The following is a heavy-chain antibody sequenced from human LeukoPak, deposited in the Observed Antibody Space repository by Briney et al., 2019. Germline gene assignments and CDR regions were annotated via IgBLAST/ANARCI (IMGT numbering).Heavy chain of an antibody. CDR1: GYTFTSYG. Sequence: ASVKVSCKASGYTFTSYGISWVRQAPGQGLEWMGWISAYNGNTNYAQKLQGRVTMTTDTSTSTAYMELRSLRSDDTAVYYCARPRFFTTFGVVSPALDYGDYALDYWGQGTLVTVSS. CDR2: ISAYNGNT. J-gene: IGHJ4*02. V-gene: IGHV1-18*01. D-gene: IGHD3-3*01. CDR3: ARPRFFTTFGVVSPALDYGDYALDY.